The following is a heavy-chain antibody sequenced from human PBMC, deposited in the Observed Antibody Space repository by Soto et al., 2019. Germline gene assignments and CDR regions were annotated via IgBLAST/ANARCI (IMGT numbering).Heavy chain of an antibody. V-gene: IGHV1-2*02. CDR1: GYTFTGYY. Sequence: QVQLVQSGAEVQKPGASVKVSCKASGYTFTGYYMHWVRQAPGQGLEWMGWINPNSGGTNYAQKFQGRVTMTRDTSISTAYMELSRLRSDDTAVYYCARDGPIALRWYYYYGMDVWGQGTTVTVSS. D-gene: IGHD6-13*01. CDR3: ARDGPIALRWYYYYGMDV. J-gene: IGHJ6*02. CDR2: INPNSGGT.